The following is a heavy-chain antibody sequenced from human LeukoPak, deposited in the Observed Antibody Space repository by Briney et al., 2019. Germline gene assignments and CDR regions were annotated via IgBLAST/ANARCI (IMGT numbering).Heavy chain of an antibody. CDR2: ISGRTGGT. CDR3: AKCGNSGCHLIDY. J-gene: IGHJ4*02. Sequence: GGSLRLSCGASGFTFTTNAMSWAPQSPGKAREWVSAISGRTGGTYYADSVKGRFTISRDNSKSTLYLQMDSLRAEDTAVYYCAKCGNSGCHLIDYWGQGTLVTVSS. V-gene: IGHV3-23*01. CDR1: GFTFTTNA. D-gene: IGHD5-12*01.